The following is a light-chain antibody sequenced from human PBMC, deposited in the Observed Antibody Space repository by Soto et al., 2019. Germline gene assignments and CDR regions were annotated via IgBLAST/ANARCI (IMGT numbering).Light chain of an antibody. CDR1: SGHSSYA. V-gene: IGLV4-69*01. CDR3: QTWGTVSMI. CDR2: VNTDGSH. Sequence: QPVLTQSPSASASLGASVKLTCTVSSGHSSYAIAWHRQQPEKGPRYLLKVNTDGSHSKGDGIPDRFSGSSSGAEHYLTISSLQSEDEADYYCQTWGTVSMIFGGGTKLTVL. J-gene: IGLJ2*01.